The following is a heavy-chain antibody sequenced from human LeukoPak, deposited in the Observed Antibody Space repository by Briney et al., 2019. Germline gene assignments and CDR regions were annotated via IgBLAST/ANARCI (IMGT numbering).Heavy chain of an antibody. CDR1: GGSISTYY. CDR3: ARHGGSPGYFDS. J-gene: IGHJ4*02. Sequence: SQTLSLTCSVSGGSISTYYWRWIRQHRGRGRGWIGYVYYSGTTNYNPSLKGGVTISSDTSKTQFSLNLRSVNVADTAIYYCARHGGSPGYFDSWGQGTLVTVSS. V-gene: IGHV4-59*08. CDR2: VYYSGTT. D-gene: IGHD1-26*01.